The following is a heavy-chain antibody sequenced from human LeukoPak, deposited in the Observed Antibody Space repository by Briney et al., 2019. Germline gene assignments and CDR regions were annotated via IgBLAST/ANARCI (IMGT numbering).Heavy chain of an antibody. CDR2: ISSSGTYT. Sequence: GGSLRLSCAASGFTFSDYYMSWIRQAPGKGLEWVSYISSSGTYTDYADSVKGRFTISRDNAKNSVYLQVNSLRAEDTAIYYCARELWYLDYWGQGTLVTVSS. CDR1: GFTFSDYY. V-gene: IGHV3-11*05. J-gene: IGHJ4*02. D-gene: IGHD2-21*01. CDR3: ARELWYLDY.